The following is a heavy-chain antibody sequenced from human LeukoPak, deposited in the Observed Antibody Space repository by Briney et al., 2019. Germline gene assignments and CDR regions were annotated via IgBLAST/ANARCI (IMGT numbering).Heavy chain of an antibody. CDR3: ARDLPWYSGSYQAAFDI. J-gene: IGHJ3*02. D-gene: IGHD1-26*01. CDR1: GFTFSSYW. CDR2: IKQDGSEK. V-gene: IGHV3-7*01. Sequence: PGGSLRLSCAASGFTFSSYWMSWVRQAPGKGLEWVANIKQDGSEKYYVDSVKGRFTISRDNAKNSLYLQMNSLRAEDTAGYYCARDLPWYSGSYQAAFDIWGQGTMVTVSS.